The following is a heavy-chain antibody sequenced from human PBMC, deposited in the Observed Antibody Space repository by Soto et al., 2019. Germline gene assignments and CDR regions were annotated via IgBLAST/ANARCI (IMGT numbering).Heavy chain of an antibody. J-gene: IGHJ4*02. Sequence: PSETLSLTCTVSGGSINNYYWSWIRQPPGKGLEWIGYIYYRGSTNYNPSLKSRVTISVDTSKNQFSLKLSSVTTADTAVYYCAIFMGNSVAPTYFDYWGREPWSPSPQ. D-gene: IGHD5-12*01. CDR1: GGSINNYY. V-gene: IGHV4-59*01. CDR3: AIFMGNSVAPTYFDY. CDR2: IYYRGST.